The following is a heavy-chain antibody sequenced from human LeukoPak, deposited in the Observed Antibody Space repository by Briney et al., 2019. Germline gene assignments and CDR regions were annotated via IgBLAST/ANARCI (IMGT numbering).Heavy chain of an antibody. Sequence: GASVTVSCKASGYTFTSNAMHWVRQAPGQRLEWMGWINAGNGNTKYSQKFQGRVTITRDTSASTAYMELSSLRSEDTAVYYCARGIQLWYGGRYFDYWGQGTLVTVSS. V-gene: IGHV1-3*01. CDR2: INAGNGNT. D-gene: IGHD5-18*01. CDR3: ARGIQLWYGGRYFDY. J-gene: IGHJ4*02. CDR1: GYTFTSNA.